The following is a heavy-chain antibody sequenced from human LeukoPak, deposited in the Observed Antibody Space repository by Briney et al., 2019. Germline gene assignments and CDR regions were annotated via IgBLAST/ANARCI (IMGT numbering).Heavy chain of an antibody. J-gene: IGHJ4*02. Sequence: SQTLSLTCTVSGGSISSGSYYWSWIRQPAGKGLEWIGRIYTSGSTNYNPSLKSRVTISVDTSKNQFSLKLSSVTAADTAVYYCARDGAYAHDYWGQGTLVTVSS. V-gene: IGHV4-61*02. CDR2: IYTSGST. CDR3: ARDGAYAHDY. CDR1: GGSISSGSYY. D-gene: IGHD3-16*01.